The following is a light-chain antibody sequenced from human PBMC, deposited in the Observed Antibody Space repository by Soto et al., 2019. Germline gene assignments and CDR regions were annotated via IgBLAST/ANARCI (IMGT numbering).Light chain of an antibody. J-gene: IGLJ1*01. V-gene: IGLV2-23*02. Sequence: QTALTQTAAVSGSPGQAITISCTETSSDVGSYNLVSWYQQHPGKAPKLMIYEVSKRPSGVSNRFSSSKSGNTASLTISGLQAEDEADYYCCSYAGSSTYVFGTGTKVTVL. CDR1: SSDVGSYNL. CDR2: EVS. CDR3: CSYAGSSTYV.